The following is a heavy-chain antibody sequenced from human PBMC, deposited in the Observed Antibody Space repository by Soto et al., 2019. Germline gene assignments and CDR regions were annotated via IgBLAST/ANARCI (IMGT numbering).Heavy chain of an antibody. J-gene: IGHJ4*02. CDR2: ISAYNGNT. Sequence: QVQRVQSGAEVKKPGASVKVSCKASGYTFTSYGISWVRQAPGQGLEWMGWISAYNGNTKYVQKFQGRVTMTTDTSTSTAYIELRSLRSDDTAVYYCARDAAAGLNDYWGQGTLVTVSS. D-gene: IGHD6-13*01. CDR3: ARDAAAGLNDY. V-gene: IGHV1-18*01. CDR1: GYTFTSYG.